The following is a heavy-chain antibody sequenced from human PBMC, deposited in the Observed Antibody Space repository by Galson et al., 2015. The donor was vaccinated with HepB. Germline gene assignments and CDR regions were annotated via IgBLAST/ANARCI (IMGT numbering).Heavy chain of an antibody. D-gene: IGHD2-2*01. CDR1: GFTFDDYA. CDR3: AKDSKAVVVPKGTIYYYYYGMDV. Sequence: SLRLSCAASGFTFDDYAMHWARQAPGKGLEWVSGISWNSGSIGYADSVKGRFTISRDNAKNSLYLQMNSLRAEDTALYYCAKDSKAVVVPKGTIYYYYYGMDVWGQGTTVTVSS. CDR2: ISWNSGSI. J-gene: IGHJ6*02. V-gene: IGHV3-9*01.